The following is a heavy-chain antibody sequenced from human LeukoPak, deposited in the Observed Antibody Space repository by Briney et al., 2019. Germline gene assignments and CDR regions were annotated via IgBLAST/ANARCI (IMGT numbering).Heavy chain of an antibody. CDR3: AIRGPYSSGWYSMDY. J-gene: IGHJ4*02. CDR2: IIPIFGTA. CDR1: GGTFSSYA. V-gene: IGHV1-69*01. Sequence: SVKVSCKASGGTFSSYAISWVRQAPGQGLEWMGGIIPIFGTANCAQKFQGRVTITADESTSTAYMELSSLRSEDTAVYYCAIRGPYSSGWYSMDYWGQGTLVTVSS. D-gene: IGHD6-19*01.